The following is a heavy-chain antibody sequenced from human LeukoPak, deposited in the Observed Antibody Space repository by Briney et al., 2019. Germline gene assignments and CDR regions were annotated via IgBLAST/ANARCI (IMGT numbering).Heavy chain of an antibody. J-gene: IGHJ4*02. CDR2: VIPMFATA. Sequence: SVKVSCKASGGTFSSYAISWVRQAPGQGLEWMGGVIPMFATANYAPKFQDRVTITADESTSTAYMELRSLRSEDTAVYHCAKGLHGDYGYFDYWGQGTLVTVSS. CDR1: GGTFSSYA. V-gene: IGHV1-69*01. D-gene: IGHD4-17*01. CDR3: AKGLHGDYGYFDY.